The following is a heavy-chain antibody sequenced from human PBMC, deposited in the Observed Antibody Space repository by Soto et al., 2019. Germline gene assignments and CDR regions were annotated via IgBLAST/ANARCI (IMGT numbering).Heavy chain of an antibody. Sequence: SETLSLTCTVSGGSINNHYWSWIRQPPGKGLEWIGYIDYTGATNYSPSLASRVTISVDTSKNQFSLKLTSLTAADTTIYYCARANWYFDYWGQGTLVTVSS. D-gene: IGHD7-27*01. V-gene: IGHV4-59*11. CDR3: ARANWYFDY. CDR1: GGSINNHY. CDR2: IDYTGAT. J-gene: IGHJ4*02.